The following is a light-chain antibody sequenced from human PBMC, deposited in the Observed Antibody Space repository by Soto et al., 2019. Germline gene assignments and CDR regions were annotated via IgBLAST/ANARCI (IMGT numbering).Light chain of an antibody. V-gene: IGKV3-11*01. CDR3: QQRSNWPLT. J-gene: IGKJ4*01. CDR1: QSVSSY. CDR2: DAS. Sequence: EIVLTQSPATLSLSPGERATLSCRASQSVSSYLAWYQQKPGQAPRLLIYDASNRATGIPARFSGSGSGTDFFFTFRSLDPEDFAVYYCQQRSNWPLTLGGGTKVDIK.